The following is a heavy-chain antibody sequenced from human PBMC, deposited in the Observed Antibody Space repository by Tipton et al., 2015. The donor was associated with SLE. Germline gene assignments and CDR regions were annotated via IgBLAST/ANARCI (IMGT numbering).Heavy chain of an antibody. V-gene: IGHV4-39*02. CDR2: IYHSGST. Sequence: TLSLTCTVSAGSITSSSYYWAWIRQPPGKGLAWIGTIYHSGSTFYNPSLKSRVTISVDTSKNHFSLKLSSVTAADTAVYYFARGRTIFGVVPAGDSFDIWGQGAMVTVSS. CDR1: AGSITSSSYY. CDR3: ARGRTIFGVVPAGDSFDI. D-gene: IGHD3-3*01. J-gene: IGHJ3*02.